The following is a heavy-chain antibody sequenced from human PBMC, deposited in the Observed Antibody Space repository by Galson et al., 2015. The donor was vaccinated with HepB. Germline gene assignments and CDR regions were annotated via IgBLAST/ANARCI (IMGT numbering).Heavy chain of an antibody. Sequence: SVKVSCKASGGTFSSYAISWVRQAPGQGLEWMGRIVPVLDVANYAQSFQSRVTITADKSTNTAYMELSRLRSEDTAVYYCARARDAGTYLYYYYGMDVWGQGTTVTVSS. J-gene: IGHJ6*02. CDR3: ARARDAGTYLYYYYGMDV. V-gene: IGHV1-69*04. CDR2: IVPVLDVA. CDR1: GGTFSSYA. D-gene: IGHD1-26*01.